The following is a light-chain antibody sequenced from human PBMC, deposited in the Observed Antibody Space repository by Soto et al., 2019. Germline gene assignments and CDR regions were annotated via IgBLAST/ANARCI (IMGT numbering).Light chain of an antibody. CDR1: QTISTN. V-gene: IGKV3-11*01. Sequence: EIVLTQSPVTLSLSPGERATLSWRASQTISTNLAWYQQRPGQAPRLLIYDASYRATGFPARFSGSGSGTDFALTITSVEPDDVAIYYCQQRSFWPITFGQGTRLEIK. CDR2: DAS. CDR3: QQRSFWPIT. J-gene: IGKJ5*01.